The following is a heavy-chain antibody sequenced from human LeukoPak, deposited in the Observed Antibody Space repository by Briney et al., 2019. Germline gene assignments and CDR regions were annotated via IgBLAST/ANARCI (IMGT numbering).Heavy chain of an antibody. CDR1: GGSISSSSYY. Sequence: SETLSLTCTVSGGSISSSSYYWGWIRQPPGKGLEWIGSIYYSGSTYYNPSLKSRVTISVDTSKNQFSLKLSSVTAADTAVYYCARRGGYSSAAGDYWGQGTLVTVSS. J-gene: IGHJ4*02. V-gene: IGHV4-39*01. CDR3: ARRGGYSSAAGDY. D-gene: IGHD6-19*01. CDR2: IYYSGST.